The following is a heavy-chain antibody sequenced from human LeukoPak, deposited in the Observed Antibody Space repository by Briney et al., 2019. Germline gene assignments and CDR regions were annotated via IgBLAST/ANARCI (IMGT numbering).Heavy chain of an antibody. CDR3: ARGPIDYYSSRSDYRFDP. CDR1: GFTFSSYE. D-gene: IGHD6-13*01. Sequence: PGGSLRLSCAASGFTFSSYEMNWVRQAPGKGLEWIGYIYSSGSTNYNPSLKSRVTISLDTSKNQFSLKLSSVTAADTAVYYCARGPIDYYSSRSDYRFDPWGQGTLVTVSS. J-gene: IGHJ5*02. CDR2: IYSSGST. V-gene: IGHV4-59*01.